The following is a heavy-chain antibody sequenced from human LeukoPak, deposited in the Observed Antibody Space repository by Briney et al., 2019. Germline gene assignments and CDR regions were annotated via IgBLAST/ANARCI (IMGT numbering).Heavy chain of an antibody. Sequence: SETLSLTCTVSGGSISSSSYYWGWIRQPPGKGLEWIGSIYYSGSTYYNPSLKSRVTISVDTSKNQFSLKLSSVTAADTAVYYCASYYYGSGSYSDYFDYWGQGTLVTVSS. V-gene: IGHV4-39*01. J-gene: IGHJ4*02. CDR2: IYYSGST. D-gene: IGHD3-10*01. CDR1: GGSISSSSYY. CDR3: ASYYYGSGSYSDYFDY.